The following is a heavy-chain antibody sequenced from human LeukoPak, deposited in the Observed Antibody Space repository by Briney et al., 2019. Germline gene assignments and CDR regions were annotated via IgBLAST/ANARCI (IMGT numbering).Heavy chain of an antibody. V-gene: IGHV3-21*01. Sequence: PGGSLRLSCAASGFTFSSYSMNWVRQAPGKGLEWVSSISSSSSYIYYADPVKGRFTISRDNAKNSLYLQMNSLRAEDTAVYYCARGYYDFWSGYYYYMDVWGKGTTVTVSS. CDR1: GFTFSSYS. J-gene: IGHJ6*03. CDR2: ISSSSSYI. D-gene: IGHD3-3*01. CDR3: ARGYYDFWSGYYYYMDV.